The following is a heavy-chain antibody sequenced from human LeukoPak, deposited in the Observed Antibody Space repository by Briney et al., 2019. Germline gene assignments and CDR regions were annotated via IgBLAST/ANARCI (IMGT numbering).Heavy chain of an antibody. CDR2: TYYRSKWYN. D-gene: IGHD6-19*01. V-gene: IGHV6-1*01. Sequence: SQTLSLTCGISGDSVSNNSAAWNWIRQSPSRGLEWLGRTYYRSKWYNDYAVFVRSRITISPDTSKNQFSLQLKSVTPEDTAVYYCAVWYSSAWLDYYGMDVWGQGTTVTVSS. CDR1: GDSVSNNSAA. J-gene: IGHJ6*02. CDR3: AVWYSSAWLDYYGMDV.